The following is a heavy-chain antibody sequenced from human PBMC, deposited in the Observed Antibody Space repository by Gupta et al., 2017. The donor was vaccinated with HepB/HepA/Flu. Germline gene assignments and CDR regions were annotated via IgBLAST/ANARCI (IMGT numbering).Heavy chain of an antibody. V-gene: IGHV3-23*01. CDR1: GLTFSGYG. CDR2: ISTDSSDK. CDR3: TRGESGGGYYSPFDS. Sequence: EVQLLESGGGLVQPGGSLRLLCAGSGLTFSGYGLIWVRQAPGKGLEWVSIISTDSSDKYYVDSVKGRFTISRDNSRNTLYLQMNSLTAEDTAVYFCTRGESGGGYYSPFDSWGQGTLVTVSS. J-gene: IGHJ4*02. D-gene: IGHD3-22*01.